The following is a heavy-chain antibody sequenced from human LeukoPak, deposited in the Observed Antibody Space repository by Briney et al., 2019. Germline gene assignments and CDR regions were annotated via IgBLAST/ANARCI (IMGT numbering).Heavy chain of an antibody. CDR2: LSNDGNNY. CDR3: ARDRSGFYSVDY. CDR1: GFTFRENN. J-gene: IGHJ4*02. Sequence: GGSLRLSCAASGFTFRENNVHWVRQAPGKGLEWVALLSNDGNNYAYADSVKGRFTLSGDKSKTTLYLQMNSLRAEDTAVYYCARDRSGFYSVDYWGQGTLVTVSS. D-gene: IGHD5-12*01. V-gene: IGHV3-30-3*01.